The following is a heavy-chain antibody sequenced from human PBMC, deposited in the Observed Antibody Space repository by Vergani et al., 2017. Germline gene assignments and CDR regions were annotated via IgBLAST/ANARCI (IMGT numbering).Heavy chain of an antibody. V-gene: IGHV4-61*01. CDR3: ARNPYCGGDCYSDAFDI. CDR2: IYYSGST. Sequence: VQLLESGPGLLKPSETLSLTCSVSGYSITSGYYWGWIRQPPGKGLEWIGYIYYSGSTNYNPSLKSRVTISVDTSKNQFSLKLSSVTAADTAVYYCARNPYCGGDCYSDAFDIWGQGTMVTVSS. J-gene: IGHJ3*02. D-gene: IGHD2-21*02. CDR1: GYSITSGYY.